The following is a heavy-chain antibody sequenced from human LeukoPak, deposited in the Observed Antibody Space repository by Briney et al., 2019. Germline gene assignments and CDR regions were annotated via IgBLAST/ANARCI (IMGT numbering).Heavy chain of an antibody. V-gene: IGHV1-46*01. CDR3: ARSFAGTTGGY. D-gene: IGHD3-10*01. CDR1: GYSLTAYY. Sequence: GAPVKVSCKASGYSLTAYYLHWVRQSPGQGLAWMGMINPSGGTTTYAQNFQGRVTMTRDTSTSTVYMELSSLTSGDTAVYFCARSFAGTTGGYWGQGTLVIVSS. CDR2: INPSGGTT. J-gene: IGHJ4*02.